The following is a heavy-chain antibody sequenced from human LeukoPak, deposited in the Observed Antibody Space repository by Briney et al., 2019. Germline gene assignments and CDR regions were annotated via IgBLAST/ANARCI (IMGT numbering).Heavy chain of an antibody. CDR1: GFTFSSYA. J-gene: IGHJ4*02. CDR3: AKRCYYDSSGYCLDY. V-gene: IGHV3-23*01. CDR2: ISGSGGST. D-gene: IGHD3-22*01. Sequence: GGSLRLSCAASGFTFSSYAMSWVRQAPGKGLEWVSAISGSGGSTYYADSVKGRSTISRDNSKNTLYLQMNSLRAEDTAVYYCAKRCYYDSSGYCLDYWGQGTLVTVSS.